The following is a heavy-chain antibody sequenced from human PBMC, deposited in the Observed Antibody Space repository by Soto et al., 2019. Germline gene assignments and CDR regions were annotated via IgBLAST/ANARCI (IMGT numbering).Heavy chain of an antibody. CDR3: ARPGAYCSGGSCFPYSY. CDR2: IRQDGSEI. J-gene: IGHJ4*02. Sequence: EVQLVESGGGLVQPGGSLRLSCAASGFTFSDYWMSWVRQAPGKGLEWVANIRQDGSEIYYVDPVKGRFTISRDNAKNSLYLQMNSLRAEDTALYFSARPGAYCSGGSCFPYSYWGQGTLVTVSS. CDR1: GFTFSDYW. V-gene: IGHV3-7*01. D-gene: IGHD2-15*01.